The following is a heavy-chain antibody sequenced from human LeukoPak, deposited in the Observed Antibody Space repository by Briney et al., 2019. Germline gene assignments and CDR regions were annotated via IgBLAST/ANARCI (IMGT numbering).Heavy chain of an antibody. J-gene: IGHJ6*02. CDR3: ARGTYSSSWYHYYYYYGMDV. V-gene: IGHV4-34*01. CDR1: GGSFSGYY. Sequence: SETLSLTCAVYGGSFSGYYWSWIRQPPGKGLEWIGEINHSGSANYNPSLKSRVTISVDTSKNQFSLKLSSVTAADTAVYYCARGTYSSSWYHYYYYYGMDVWGQGTTVTVSS. D-gene: IGHD6-13*01. CDR2: INHSGSA.